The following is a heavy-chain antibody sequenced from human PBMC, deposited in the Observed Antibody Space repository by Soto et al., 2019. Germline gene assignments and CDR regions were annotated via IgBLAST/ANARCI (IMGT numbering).Heavy chain of an antibody. J-gene: IGHJ4*02. CDR3: ARGSGSYYNPFFFDS. CDR1: GFTFSNSA. D-gene: IGHD3-10*01. CDR2: ISGSGGST. V-gene: IGHV3-23*01. Sequence: PGGSLRLSCAASGFTFSNSAMTWVRQAPGKGLEWVSAISGSGGSTYYADSVKGRFTISRDNSENTLYLQMNSLRAEDTAVYYCARGSGSYYNPFFFDSWGLGTLVTVSS.